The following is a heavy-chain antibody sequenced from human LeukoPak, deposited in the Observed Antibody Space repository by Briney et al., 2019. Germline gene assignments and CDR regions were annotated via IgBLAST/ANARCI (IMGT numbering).Heavy chain of an antibody. Sequence: AGGSLRLSCAASGFTFSSYAMRWARQARGGGLEGVSAISGSGGSTYYADSVKGRFTISRDNSKNTQYLQMNSLRAEDTAVYYCAKDRMGAARDYFDYWGQGTLVTVSS. CDR2: ISGSGGST. CDR1: GFTFSSYA. J-gene: IGHJ4*02. CDR3: AKDRMGAARDYFDY. D-gene: IGHD1-26*01. V-gene: IGHV3-23*01.